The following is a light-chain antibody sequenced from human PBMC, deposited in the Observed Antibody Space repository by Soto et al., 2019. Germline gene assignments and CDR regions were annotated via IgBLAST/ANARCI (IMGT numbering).Light chain of an antibody. J-gene: IGKJ4*01. CDR3: QQYYSYPPT. V-gene: IGKV1-8*01. Sequence: AIRMTQSPSTLSASTGDRVTLTCRASQGISSYLAWYQQKPGKAPKLLIYAASTLHSGVPSRFSGSGSGTDFTLTISCLQSEDVATYCCQQYYSYPPTFGGGTKVEIK. CDR1: QGISSY. CDR2: AAS.